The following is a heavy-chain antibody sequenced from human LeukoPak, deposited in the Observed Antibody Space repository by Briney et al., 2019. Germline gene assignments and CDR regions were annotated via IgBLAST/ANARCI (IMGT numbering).Heavy chain of an antibody. CDR1: GNTFTSYY. J-gene: IGHJ6*04. CDR2: INASGGGT. CDR3: ARDPQGSLPSDV. V-gene: IGHV1-46*01. Sequence: ASVKVSCKASGNTFTSYYIHWVRQAPGQGLERMGIINASGGGTSYAPKFQGRITVTRDMSTSKVYMELSSLRSEDTAVYYCARDPQGSLPSDVWGKGTTVTVSS. D-gene: IGHD2-15*01.